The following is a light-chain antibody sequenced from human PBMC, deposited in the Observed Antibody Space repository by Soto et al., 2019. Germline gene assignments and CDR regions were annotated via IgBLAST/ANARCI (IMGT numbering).Light chain of an antibody. V-gene: IGKV1-9*01. J-gene: IGKJ2*01. Sequence: IQLTQSPSSLSASVGDRVTITCRASQGISSYLAWYQQKPGKAPKLLIYAASTLQSGVPSRFSGSGSGTYFTLTISSLQPEDFAAYYGQQLNSYPRYTFGQGTKLEIK. CDR1: QGISSY. CDR3: QQLNSYPRYT. CDR2: AAS.